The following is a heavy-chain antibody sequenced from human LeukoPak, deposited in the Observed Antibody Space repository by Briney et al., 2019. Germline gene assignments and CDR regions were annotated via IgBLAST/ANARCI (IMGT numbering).Heavy chain of an antibody. CDR3: VRFPVTKGFDY. D-gene: IGHD4-23*01. V-gene: IGHV3-66*01. Sequence: PGGSLRLSCAASGFTFSSYSMTWVRQAPGKGLEWVSVIYSGGSTYYADSVKGRFTISRDNSKNTLYLQMNSLRAEDTAVYYCVRFPVTKGFDYWGQGTLVTVSS. CDR2: IYSGGST. J-gene: IGHJ4*02. CDR1: GFTFSSYS.